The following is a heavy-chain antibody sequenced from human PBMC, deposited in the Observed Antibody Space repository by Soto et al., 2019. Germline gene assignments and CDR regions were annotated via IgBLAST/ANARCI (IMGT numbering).Heavy chain of an antibody. CDR3: ARDAYFDWLPGDWFDP. V-gene: IGHV3-20*01. D-gene: IGHD3-9*01. J-gene: IGHJ5*02. Sequence: GGSLRLSCAASGFTFDDYGMSWVRQAPGKGLEWVSGINWNGGSTGYADSVKGRFTISRDNAKNSLYLQMNSLRAEDTALYHCARDAYFDWLPGDWFDPWGQGTLGTVSS. CDR1: GFTFDDYG. CDR2: INWNGGST.